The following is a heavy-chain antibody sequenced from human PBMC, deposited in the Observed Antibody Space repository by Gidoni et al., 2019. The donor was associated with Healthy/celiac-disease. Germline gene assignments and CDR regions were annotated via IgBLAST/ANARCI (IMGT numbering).Heavy chain of an antibody. CDR3: ARVQTYYDFWSGYYNLWGMDV. J-gene: IGHJ6*02. Sequence: QVQLVESGGGVVQPGRSLRLSCAASGFTFSSYAMPWVRQAPGKGLEWVAVISYDGSNKYYADAVKGRFTIARDNSKNTLYMQMNSRRAEDTAVYYCARVQTYYDFWSGYYNLWGMDVWGQGTTVTVSS. D-gene: IGHD3-3*01. CDR1: GFTFSSYA. V-gene: IGHV3-30-3*01. CDR2: ISYDGSNK.